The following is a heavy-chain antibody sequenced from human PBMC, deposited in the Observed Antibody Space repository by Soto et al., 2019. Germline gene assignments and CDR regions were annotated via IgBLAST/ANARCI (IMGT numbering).Heavy chain of an antibody. J-gene: IGHJ3*02. CDR3: AKDPSDYGDLGAFDI. D-gene: IGHD4-17*01. V-gene: IGHV3-23*01. Sequence: GGSLRLSCAASGFTFSSYAMSWVRQAPGKGLEWVSAISGSGGSTYYADSVKGRFTISRDNSKNTLYLQMNSLGAEDTAVYYCAKDPSDYGDLGAFDIWGQGTMVTVSS. CDR2: ISGSGGST. CDR1: GFTFSSYA.